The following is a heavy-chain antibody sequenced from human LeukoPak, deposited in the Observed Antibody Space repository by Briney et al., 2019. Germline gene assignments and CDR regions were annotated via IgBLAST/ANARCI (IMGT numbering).Heavy chain of an antibody. CDR1: GGSISSYY. CDR2: IYTSGST. D-gene: IGHD3-22*01. V-gene: IGHV4-4*07. CDR3: AXXXXXXDSSGYYD. J-gene: IGHJ4*02. Sequence: SETLSLTCTVSGGSISSYYWSWIRQPAGKGLEWIGRIYTSGSTNYNPSLKSRVTMSVDTSKNQLSLKLSSVTAADTAVYYCAXXXXXXDSSGYYDWGQGTLVTVSS.